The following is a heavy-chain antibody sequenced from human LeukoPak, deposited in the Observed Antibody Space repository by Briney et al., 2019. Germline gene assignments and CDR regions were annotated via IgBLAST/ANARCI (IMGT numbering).Heavy chain of an antibody. J-gene: IGHJ4*02. CDR3: ARDTANDYDY. CDR2: INPDSGGT. V-gene: IGHV1-2*02. D-gene: IGHD4/OR15-4a*01. Sequence: ASLKVSCKASGYTFTDYYMHWVRQTPGQGLEWMGWINPDSGGTNYAQKFQGRVTMTRDTSISTAYMELSRLRSDDTAVYYCARDTANDYDYWGQGTLVTVSS. CDR1: GYTFTDYY.